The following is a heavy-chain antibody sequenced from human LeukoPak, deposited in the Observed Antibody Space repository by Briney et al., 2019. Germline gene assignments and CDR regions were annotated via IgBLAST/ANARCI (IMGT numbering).Heavy chain of an antibody. CDR3: AKDRKLGPADYYFDF. D-gene: IGHD7-27*01. J-gene: IGHJ4*02. CDR1: GFTFSSYG. Sequence: QSGGSLRLSCAASGFTFSSYGMHWVRQAPGKGLEWVAVIGNDGRDKKYADSVQGRFTISRGNSKNTLYLQMNSLRAEDTAVYYCAKDRKLGPADYYFDFWGQGTLVTVAS. V-gene: IGHV3-30*18. CDR2: IGNDGRDK.